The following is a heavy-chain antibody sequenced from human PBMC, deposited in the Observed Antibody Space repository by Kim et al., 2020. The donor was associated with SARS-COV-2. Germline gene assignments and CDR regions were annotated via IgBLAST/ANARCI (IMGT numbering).Heavy chain of an antibody. CDR1: GFTFSSFA. D-gene: IGHD3-22*01. V-gene: IGHV3-23*01. J-gene: IGHJ5*02. CDR2: ISGLNYSI. Sequence: GGSLRLSCAASGFTFSSFAMGWVRQAPGKGLEWVSAISGLNYSIYYAESVKGRFTISRDNSKNTLYLQMNSLRAEDTAVYYCSKGVDSTGYYNWFDPWGQGALVTVFS. CDR3: SKGVDSTGYYNWFDP.